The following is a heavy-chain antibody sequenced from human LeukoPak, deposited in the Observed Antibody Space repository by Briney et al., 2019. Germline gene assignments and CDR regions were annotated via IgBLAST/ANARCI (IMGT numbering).Heavy chain of an antibody. V-gene: IGHV4-59*01. D-gene: IGHD1-14*01. CDR3: ARDRLTGRYGMDV. Sequence: SETLSLTCTVSGGSISSYYWSWIRQPPGKGLEWIGYIYYTGSTNYSPSLKSRVTISVDTSKNQFSLKLNSVTAADTAVYYCARDRLTGRYGMDVWGQGTTVTVSS. J-gene: IGHJ6*02. CDR1: GGSISSYY. CDR2: IYYTGST.